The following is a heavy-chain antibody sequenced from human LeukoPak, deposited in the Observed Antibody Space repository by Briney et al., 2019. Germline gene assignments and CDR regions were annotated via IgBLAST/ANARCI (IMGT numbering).Heavy chain of an antibody. CDR2: MNPNSGNT. CDR3: ARGLMATITANYYYYGMDV. Sequence: ASVKVSCKASGYTFTSYDINWVRQATGQGLEWMGWMNPNSGNTGYAQKFQGRVTMTRNTSIRTAYLELSSLRSEDTAVYYCARGLMATITANYYYYGMDVWGQGTTVTVSS. V-gene: IGHV1-8*01. CDR1: GYTFTSYD. J-gene: IGHJ6*02. D-gene: IGHD5-24*01.